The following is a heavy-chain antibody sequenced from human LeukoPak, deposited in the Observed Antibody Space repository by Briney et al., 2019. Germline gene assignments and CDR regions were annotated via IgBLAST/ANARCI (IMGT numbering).Heavy chain of an antibody. D-gene: IGHD6-13*01. V-gene: IGHV3-48*04. CDR3: ARDRIAALDY. Sequence: GGSLRLSCAASGFTFSSYSMNWVRQAPGKGLEWVSYISSSSSTIYYPDSVKGRFTISRDNAKNSLYLQMNSLRAEDTAVYYCARDRIAALDYWGQGTLVTVSS. CDR2: ISSSSSTI. J-gene: IGHJ4*02. CDR1: GFTFSSYS.